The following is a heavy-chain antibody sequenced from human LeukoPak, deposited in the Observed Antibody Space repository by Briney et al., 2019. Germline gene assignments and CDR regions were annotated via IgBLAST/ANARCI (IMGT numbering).Heavy chain of an antibody. CDR2: ISASGGAT. CDR1: GFTFLRHG. J-gene: IGHJ4*02. Sequence: QPGGSQTLSCAASGFTFLRHGMTWFRQAPGKGLEWVSGISASGGATYYADSVKGRFTISRDNSKDTLYLQMNSLRPEDTAFYCACISVFGVITPFDYWGQGTLVIVSS. D-gene: IGHD3-3*01. V-gene: IGHV3-23*01. CDR3: CISVFGVITPFDY.